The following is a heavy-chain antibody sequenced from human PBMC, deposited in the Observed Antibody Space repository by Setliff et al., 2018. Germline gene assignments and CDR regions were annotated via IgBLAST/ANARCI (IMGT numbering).Heavy chain of an antibody. Sequence: PSETLSLTCTVSGASLSSGSYYWSWIRQSAGKGLEWIGRIYTSGATTYNPALNSRVTISVDASTNQFSLRLTSLTAADTAVYFCARDNTILGATDHWGQGTLVTVSS. CDR2: IYTSGAT. D-gene: IGHD1-26*01. V-gene: IGHV4-61*02. CDR3: ARDNTILGATDH. CDR1: GASLSSGSYY. J-gene: IGHJ5*02.